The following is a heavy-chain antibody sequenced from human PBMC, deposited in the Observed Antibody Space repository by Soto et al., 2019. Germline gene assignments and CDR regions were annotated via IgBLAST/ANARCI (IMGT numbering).Heavy chain of an antibody. CDR2: INHSGST. D-gene: IGHD3-3*01. Sequence: PSETLSLTCAVYGGSFSGYYWSWIRQPPGKGLEWIGEINHSGSTNYNPSLKSRVTISVDTSKNQFSLKLSSVTAADTAVYYCARGLPDPLTGYLWSGYYYYYYYMDVWGKGTTVTVSS. CDR3: ARGLPDPLTGYLWSGYYYYYYYMDV. V-gene: IGHV4-34*01. J-gene: IGHJ6*03. CDR1: GGSFSGYY.